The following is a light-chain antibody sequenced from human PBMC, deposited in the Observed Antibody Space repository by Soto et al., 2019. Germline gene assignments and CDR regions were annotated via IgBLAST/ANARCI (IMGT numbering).Light chain of an antibody. J-gene: IGLJ2*01. CDR2: EVS. V-gene: IGLV2-23*02. CDR3: CSYARSSTSLVV. CDR1: SSDVGSYNL. Sequence: QSALTQPASVSGSPGQSITISCTGTSSDVGSYNLVSWYQQHPGKAPKLMIYEVSKRPSGVSNRFSGSKSGNTASLTISGLQAEDEADYYCCSYARSSTSLVVFGGGTKLTVL.